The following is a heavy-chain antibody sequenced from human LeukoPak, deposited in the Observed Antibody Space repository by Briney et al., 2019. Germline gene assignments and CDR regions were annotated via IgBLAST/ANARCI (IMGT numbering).Heavy chain of an antibody. CDR2: INPSGGST. Sequence: ASVTVSCKASGYTFTSYYMHLVRQAPGLGLDWMGMINPSGGSTNYAQNFQERVTMTRDTSTITVYMELSSLTSEDPAVYYCARGPTPGDYSIVFDFWGQGTLVTVSS. CDR3: ARGPTPGDYSIVFDF. D-gene: IGHD4-17*01. CDR1: GYTFTSYY. J-gene: IGHJ4*02. V-gene: IGHV1-46*01.